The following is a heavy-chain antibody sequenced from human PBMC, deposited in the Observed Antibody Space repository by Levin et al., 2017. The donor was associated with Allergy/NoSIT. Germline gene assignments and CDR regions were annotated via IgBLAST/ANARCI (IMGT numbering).Heavy chain of an antibody. D-gene: IGHD2-8*02. CDR1: GYTFTSYY. J-gene: IGHJ3*02. V-gene: IGHV1-46*01. Sequence: KLGESLKISCKASGYTFTSYYMHWVRQAPGQGLEWMGIINPSGGSTSYAQKFQGRVTMTRDTSTSTVYMELSSLRSEDTAVYYCARDRWSEVVLVVYAPPFDAFDSWGQGTMVTVSS. CDR2: INPSGGST. CDR3: ARDRWSEVVLVVYAPPFDAFDS.